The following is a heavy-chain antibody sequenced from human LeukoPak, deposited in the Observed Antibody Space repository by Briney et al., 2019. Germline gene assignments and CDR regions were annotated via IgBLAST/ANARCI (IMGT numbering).Heavy chain of an antibody. CDR1: GYTFTSYY. Sequence: ASVKVSCKASGYTFTSYYMHWVRQAPGQGLEWMGIINPSGGSTSYAQKFQGRVTMTRDTSTSTVYMELSSLRSEDTAVYYCATGPQTYYYGSGSYYATDYWGQGTLVTVSS. CDR2: INPSGGST. J-gene: IGHJ4*02. D-gene: IGHD3-10*01. CDR3: ATGPQTYYYGSGSYYATDY. V-gene: IGHV1-46*01.